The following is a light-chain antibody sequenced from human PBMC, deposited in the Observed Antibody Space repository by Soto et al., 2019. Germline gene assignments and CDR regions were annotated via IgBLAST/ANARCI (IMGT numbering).Light chain of an antibody. CDR2: SAS. V-gene: IGKV3-15*01. CDR1: QSVSSK. CDR3: HQYNHWLTWT. J-gene: IGKJ1*01. Sequence: EILMTQYPATLSLSPGQRATLSCRASQSVSSKLAWYQQRPGQAPRLLSYSASTRATGIPARFSGSGSGTEFTLTISSLQSEDFAVYYCHQYNHWLTWTFGQGTKVDIK.